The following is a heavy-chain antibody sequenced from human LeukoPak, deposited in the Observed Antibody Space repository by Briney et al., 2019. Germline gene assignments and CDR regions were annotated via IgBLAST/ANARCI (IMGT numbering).Heavy chain of an antibody. CDR3: ARDLQVVSPPGQYYYGSGSYYYYFDY. CDR2: IYSGGRT. J-gene: IGHJ4*02. V-gene: IGHV3-66*01. CDR1: GFTVSSNY. D-gene: IGHD3-10*01. Sequence: GGSLRLSCAASGFTVSSNYMSWVRQAPGKGLEWVSVIYSGGRTYYADSVKGRFTISRDNSKNTLYLQMNSLRAEDTAVYYCARDLQVVSPPGQYYYGSGSYYYYFDYWGQGTLVTVSS.